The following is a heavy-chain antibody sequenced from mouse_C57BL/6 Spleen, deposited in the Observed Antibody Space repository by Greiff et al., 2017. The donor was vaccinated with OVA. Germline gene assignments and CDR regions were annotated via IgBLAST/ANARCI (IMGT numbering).Heavy chain of an antibody. V-gene: IGHV1-55*01. D-gene: IGHD1-1*01. CDR3: ARTYYYGSNDY. CDR2: IYPGSGST. Sequence: QVQLKQSGAELVKPGASVKMSCKASGYTFTSYWITWVKQRPGQGLEWIGDIYPGSGSTNYNEKFKSKATLTVDTSSSTAYMQLSSLTSEDSAVYYCARTYYYGSNDYWGQGTTLTVSS. CDR1: GYTFTSYW. J-gene: IGHJ2*01.